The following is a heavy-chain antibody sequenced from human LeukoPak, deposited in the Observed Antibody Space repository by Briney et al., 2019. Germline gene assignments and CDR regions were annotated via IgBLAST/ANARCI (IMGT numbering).Heavy chain of an antibody. CDR3: ARDQGAVAGSVDY. CDR1: GYSISSGYY. CDR2: IHHSGST. V-gene: IGHV4-38-2*02. J-gene: IGHJ4*02. Sequence: SETLSLTCTVSGYSISSGYYWGWIRQPPGKGLEWIGSIHHSGSTYYNPSLKSRVTISVDTSKNQFSLKLSSVTAADTAVYYCARDQGAVAGSVDYWGQGTLVTVSS. D-gene: IGHD6-19*01.